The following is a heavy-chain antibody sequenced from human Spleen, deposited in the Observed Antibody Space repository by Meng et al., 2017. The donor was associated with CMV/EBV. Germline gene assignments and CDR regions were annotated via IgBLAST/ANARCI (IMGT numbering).Heavy chain of an antibody. CDR3: ARESSSSHALDV. J-gene: IGHJ6*02. Sequence: GESLKISCAASGFTFSVYSMNWVRQAPGKGLEWVSSISGSSSFIYYGDSVKGRLTISRDNAENSLYLQMNGLRAEDTAVYYCARESSSSHALDVWGQGTTVTVSS. CDR1: GFTFSVYS. CDR2: ISGSSSFI. D-gene: IGHD2-2*01. V-gene: IGHV3-21*06.